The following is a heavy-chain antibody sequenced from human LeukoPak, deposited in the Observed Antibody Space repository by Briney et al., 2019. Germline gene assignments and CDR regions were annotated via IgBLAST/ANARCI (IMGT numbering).Heavy chain of an antibody. CDR2: IYYSGST. Sequence: KPSQALSLTCTVPGGSISRGAYYWSWIRQPPGKGLEWIGYIYYSGSTYYNPSLKSRVTISVDTSKNQFALKLSSVTAADTAVYYCARVNSSGWRKGGPDYWGQGTLVTVSS. J-gene: IGHJ4*02. CDR3: ARVNSSGWRKGGPDY. V-gene: IGHV4-30-4*08. CDR1: GGSISRGAYY. D-gene: IGHD6-19*01.